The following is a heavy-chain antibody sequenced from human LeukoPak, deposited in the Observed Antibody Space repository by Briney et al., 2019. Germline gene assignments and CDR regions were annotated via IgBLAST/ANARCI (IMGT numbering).Heavy chain of an antibody. V-gene: IGHV1-18*01. Sequence: ASVKVSCKASGYTFTSYGISWVRQAPGQGLEWMGWISAYNGNTNYAQKLQGRVTMTTDTSTSTAYMELRSLRSDDTAVYYCARVRLDIAAAGTDFDDWGQGTLVTVSS. CDR3: ARVRLDIAAAGTDFDD. CDR1: GYTFTSYG. D-gene: IGHD6-13*01. CDR2: ISAYNGNT. J-gene: IGHJ4*02.